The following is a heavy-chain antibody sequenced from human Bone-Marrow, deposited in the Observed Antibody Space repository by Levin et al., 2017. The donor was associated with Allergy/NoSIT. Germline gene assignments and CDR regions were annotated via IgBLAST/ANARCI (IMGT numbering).Heavy chain of an antibody. Sequence: ETLSLTCAASGFTFSSYWMHWVRQAPGKGLVWVSRINPDGISTTYADSVRGRFTISRDNAKNTLYLQMNSLRDEDTAVYYCSRTTGYYPSDYWGQGTPVTVSS. V-gene: IGHV3-74*01. D-gene: IGHD3-9*01. CDR2: INPDGIST. CDR1: GFTFSSYW. J-gene: IGHJ4*02. CDR3: SRTTGYYPSDY.